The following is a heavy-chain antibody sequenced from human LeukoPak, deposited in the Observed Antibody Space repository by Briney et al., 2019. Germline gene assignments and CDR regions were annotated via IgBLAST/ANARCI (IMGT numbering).Heavy chain of an antibody. Sequence: PSETLSLTCTVSGGSISSGDYYWSWIRQPPGKGLKWIGYIYYSGSTYYNPSLKSRVTISVDTSKNQFSLQLNSVTAADTALYFCAREGPIFGVVPNWFDPWGQGILVTVSS. J-gene: IGHJ5*02. CDR1: GGSISSGDYY. CDR2: IYYSGST. V-gene: IGHV4-30-4*01. CDR3: AREGPIFGVVPNWFDP. D-gene: IGHD3-3*01.